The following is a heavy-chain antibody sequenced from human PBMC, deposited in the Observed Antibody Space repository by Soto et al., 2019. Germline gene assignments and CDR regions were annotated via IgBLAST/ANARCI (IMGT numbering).Heavy chain of an antibody. CDR3: ARGGSSGWYNWFDP. J-gene: IGHJ5*02. CDR2: IYHSGST. CDR1: GGSIFSSNW. Sequence: SGTLYLTCALSGGSIFSSNWWSRVRQPPGKGLEWIGEIYHSGSTNYNPSLKSRVTISVDKSKNQFSLKLSSVTAADTAVYYCARGGSSGWYNWFDPWGQGTLVS. V-gene: IGHV4-4*02. D-gene: IGHD6-19*01.